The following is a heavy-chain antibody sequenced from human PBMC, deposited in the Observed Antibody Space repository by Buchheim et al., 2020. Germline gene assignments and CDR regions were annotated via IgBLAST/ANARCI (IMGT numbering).Heavy chain of an antibody. Sequence: QVQLQQWGAGLLKPSETLSLTCAVYGGSFSGYYWSWIRQPPGKGLEWIGEINHSGSTNYNPSLKSRVTISVDTSKNQFSLQLSSVTAADTAVYYCAFRRGYSYGFDYWGQGTL. CDR1: GGSFSGYY. CDR2: INHSGST. D-gene: IGHD5-18*01. CDR3: AFRRGYSYGFDY. V-gene: IGHV4-34*01. J-gene: IGHJ4*02.